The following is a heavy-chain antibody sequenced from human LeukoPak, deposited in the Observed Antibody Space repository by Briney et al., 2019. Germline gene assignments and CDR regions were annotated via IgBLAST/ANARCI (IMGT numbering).Heavy chain of an antibody. CDR3: AKGGGRYYDFWSGSDYNWFDP. V-gene: IGHV3-23*01. D-gene: IGHD3-3*01. CDR1: GFTFSSYA. J-gene: IGHJ5*02. Sequence: PGGSLRLSCAASGFTFSSYAMSWVRQAPGKGLEWVSAISGSGGSTYYADSVKGRVTISRDNSKNTLYLQMNSLRAEDTAVYYCAKGGGRYYDFWSGSDYNWFDPWGQGTLVTVSS. CDR2: ISGSGGST.